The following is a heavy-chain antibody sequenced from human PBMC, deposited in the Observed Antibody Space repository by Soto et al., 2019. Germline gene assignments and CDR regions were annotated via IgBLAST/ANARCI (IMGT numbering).Heavy chain of an antibody. V-gene: IGHV1-69*01. CDR2: IIPIFGTV. D-gene: IGHD2-15*01. J-gene: IGHJ4*02. Sequence: QVQLVQSGAEVKKPGSSVKLSCKASGGTFSSYAISWVRQAPGQGLEWMGGIIPIFGTVNYAQTFQGRVTITADESTSTAYMELRSLRSEDTAVYYCASPGVGYGSGGRCYSGVYWGQGTLVTVSS. CDR3: ASPGVGYGSGGRCYSGVY. CDR1: GGTFSSYA.